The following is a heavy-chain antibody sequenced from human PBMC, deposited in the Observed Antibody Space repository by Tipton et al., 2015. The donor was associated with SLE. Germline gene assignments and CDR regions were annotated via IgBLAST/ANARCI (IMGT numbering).Heavy chain of an antibody. Sequence: TLSLTCTVSGGSTSSSSYYWGWIRQPPGKGLEWIGSLYYSGSTYYNPSLKSRVTISVDTSKNQFSLKLSSVTAADTAVYYCARDGGYYDSSGSLAFDIWGQGTMVTVSS. CDR2: LYYSGST. CDR1: GGSTSSSSYY. V-gene: IGHV4-39*07. CDR3: ARDGGYYDSSGSLAFDI. D-gene: IGHD3-22*01. J-gene: IGHJ3*02.